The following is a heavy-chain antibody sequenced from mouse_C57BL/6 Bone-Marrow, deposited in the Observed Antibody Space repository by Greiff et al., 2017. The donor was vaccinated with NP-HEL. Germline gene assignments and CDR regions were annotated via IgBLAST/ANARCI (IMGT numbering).Heavy chain of an antibody. CDR3: ARSWVYDWFAY. CDR1: GYTFTGYW. D-gene: IGHD2-12*01. V-gene: IGHV1-9*01. Sequence: QVQLKESGAELMKPGASVKLSCKATGYTFTGYWIEWVKQRPGHGLEWIGEILPGSGSTNYNEKFKGKATFTADTSSNTAYMQLRSLTTEDSAIYYCARSWVYDWFAYWGQGTLVTVSA. CDR2: ILPGSGST. J-gene: IGHJ3*01.